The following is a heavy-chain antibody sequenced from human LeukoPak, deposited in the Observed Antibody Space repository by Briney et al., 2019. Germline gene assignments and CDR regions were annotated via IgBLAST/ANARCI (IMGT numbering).Heavy chain of an antibody. D-gene: IGHD6-6*01. V-gene: IGHV3-21*01. CDR3: ARADSSSSRLDC. Sequence: PGGSRRLSCAASGFTFSSYSMNWVRQAPGKGLEWVSSINSKSRYIYYADSLKGRFTISRDNGKNSVYLQMNSLRAEDTAVYFCARADSSSSRLDCWGQGTLVTVSS. J-gene: IGHJ4*02. CDR2: INSKSRYI. CDR1: GFTFSSYS.